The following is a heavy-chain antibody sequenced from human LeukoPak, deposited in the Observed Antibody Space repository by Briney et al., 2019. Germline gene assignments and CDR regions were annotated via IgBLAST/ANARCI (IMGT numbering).Heavy chain of an antibody. V-gene: IGHV1-24*01. CDR1: GYTLTELS. CDR3: ATGVMIFGVVTVFDY. Sequence: ASVKVSCKVSGYTLTELSMHWVRQAPGKGLEWMGGFDPEDGETIYAQKSQGRVTMTEDTSTDTAYMELSSLRSEDTAVYYCATGVMIFGVVTVFDYWGQGTLVTVSS. J-gene: IGHJ4*02. D-gene: IGHD3-3*01. CDR2: FDPEDGET.